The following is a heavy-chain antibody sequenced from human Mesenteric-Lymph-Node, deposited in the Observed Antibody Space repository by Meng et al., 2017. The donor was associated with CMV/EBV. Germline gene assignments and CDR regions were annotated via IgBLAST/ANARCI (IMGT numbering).Heavy chain of an antibody. V-gene: IGHV3-74*01. J-gene: IGHJ4*02. Sequence: GESLKISCVGSGFTFSDYWMHWVRQAPGKGLVWVSRINGDGTFKNYADSVKGRFTISRDNAESTVYLQMDSLRVDDTAVYYCTRSHKNYGSGVGGYWGQGTLVTVSS. CDR1: GFTFSDYW. CDR3: TRSHKNYGSGVGGY. D-gene: IGHD1-26*01. CDR2: INGDGTFK.